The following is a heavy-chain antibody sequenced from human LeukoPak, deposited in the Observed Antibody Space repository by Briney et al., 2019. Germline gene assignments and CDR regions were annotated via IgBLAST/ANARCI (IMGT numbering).Heavy chain of an antibody. Sequence: PGGSLRPSCTASGFTFSSYNMHWVRQATGKGLEWVSAIGIAGDTYYLDSVKGRFTISREIAKNSLYLQMNSLRAGDTAVYYCARGGDRDYWGQGTLVTVSS. J-gene: IGHJ4*02. CDR3: ARGGDRDY. CDR2: IGIAGDT. CDR1: GFTFSSYN. D-gene: IGHD3-16*01. V-gene: IGHV3-13*04.